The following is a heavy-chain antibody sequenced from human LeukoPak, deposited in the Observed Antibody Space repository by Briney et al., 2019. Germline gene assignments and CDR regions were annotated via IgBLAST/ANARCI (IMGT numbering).Heavy chain of an antibody. CDR3: ARGGYYDSSGSFDY. CDR1: GFTFSNYA. V-gene: IGHV3-64*01. D-gene: IGHD3-22*01. J-gene: IGHJ4*02. Sequence: GGSLRLSCAASGFTFSNYAMYWVRQAPGRGLEYVSAISTNGGSTDYANSVKGRFTISRDNSDNRVFLQMGTLRVEDMAVYYCARGGYYDSSGSFDYWGQGILVTVSS. CDR2: ISTNGGST.